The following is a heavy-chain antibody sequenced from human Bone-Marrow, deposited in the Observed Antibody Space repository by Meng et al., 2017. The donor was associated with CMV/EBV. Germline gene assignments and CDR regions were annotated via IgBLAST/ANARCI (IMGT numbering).Heavy chain of an antibody. D-gene: IGHD6-6*01. CDR1: GYSISRGYY. CDR2: IYQSGST. V-gene: IGHV4-38-2*02. J-gene: IGHJ4*02. Sequence: ESLKISCTVSGYSISRGYYWGWIRQRPGKGLEWIGSIYQSGSTYYNPSLKSRVTISVDTSKNQISLKLRSVTAADTAIYYWARDSSFDQWGQGTVVTVSS. CDR3: ARDSSFDQ.